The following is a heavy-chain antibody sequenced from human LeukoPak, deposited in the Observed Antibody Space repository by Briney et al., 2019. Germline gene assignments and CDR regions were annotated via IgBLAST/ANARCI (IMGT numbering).Heavy chain of an antibody. Sequence: GASVKVSCKTSGYTFTNYGMHWVRQAPRQSLEWMGWINTGNGNTKSSQKFQDRGALTRDTSASTAYMELNSLSSEDTAVYYCARVPLHDASGRYYPHWGQGTLVTVSS. CDR3: ARVPLHDASGRYYPH. D-gene: IGHD3-22*01. V-gene: IGHV1-3*04. J-gene: IGHJ1*01. CDR1: GYTFTNYG. CDR2: INTGNGNT.